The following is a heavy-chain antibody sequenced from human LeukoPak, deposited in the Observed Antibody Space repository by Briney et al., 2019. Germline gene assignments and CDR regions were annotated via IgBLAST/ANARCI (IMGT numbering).Heavy chain of an antibody. V-gene: IGHV1-69*04. J-gene: IGHJ3*02. D-gene: IGHD5-24*01. Sequence: GASVKVSCKASGGTFSSYAISWVRQAPGQGLEWMGRIIPILGIANYAQKFQGRVTITADKSTSTAYMELSSLRSEDTAVYYCAKRWLQMMAAFDIWGQGTMVTVSS. CDR2: IIPILGIA. CDR3: AKRWLQMMAAFDI. CDR1: GGTFSSYA.